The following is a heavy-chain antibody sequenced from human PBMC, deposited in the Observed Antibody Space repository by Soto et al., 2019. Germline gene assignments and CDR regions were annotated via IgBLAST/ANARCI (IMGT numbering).Heavy chain of an antibody. V-gene: IGHV3-48*03. CDR2: ISSSGSTI. J-gene: IGHJ4*02. Sequence: GSSLSLSCAPSGFTFSRYAMIWVRQAPGKGLAWVSYISSSGSTIYYADSVKGRFTISRDNAKNSLYLQMNSLRAEDTAVYYCAKTPRDCSGGSCFVFDYWGQGTLVTVSS. CDR3: AKTPRDCSGGSCFVFDY. CDR1: GFTFSRYA. D-gene: IGHD2-15*01.